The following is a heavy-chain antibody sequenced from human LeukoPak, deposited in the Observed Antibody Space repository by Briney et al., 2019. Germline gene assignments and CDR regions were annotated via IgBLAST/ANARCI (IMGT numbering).Heavy chain of an antibody. V-gene: IGHV4-4*07. D-gene: IGHD6-13*01. J-gene: IGHJ3*02. Sequence: SETLSLTCSVSGVSIRSYYWSWIRQPAGKGLEWIGRIYTSGSTNYNPSLKSRVTMSVDTSKNQFSLKLSSVTAADTAVYYCARFVGSSWLAFDIWGQGTMVTVSS. CDR1: GVSIRSYY. CDR2: IYTSGST. CDR3: ARFVGSSWLAFDI.